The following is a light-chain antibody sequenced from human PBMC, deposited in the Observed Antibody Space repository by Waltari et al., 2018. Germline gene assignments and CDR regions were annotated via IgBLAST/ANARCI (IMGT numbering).Light chain of an antibody. Sequence: EIVLTQSPGTLSLSPGERATLSCRASQSVGSSYLAWYQQKPGQPPKLLIYWATTRESGVPDRFSGSGSGTDFTLTINNLQAEDVAEYFCQQYASTPRWTFGQGTKVEI. J-gene: IGKJ1*01. CDR3: QQYASTPRWT. V-gene: IGKV3-20*01. CDR1: QSVGSSY. CDR2: WAT.